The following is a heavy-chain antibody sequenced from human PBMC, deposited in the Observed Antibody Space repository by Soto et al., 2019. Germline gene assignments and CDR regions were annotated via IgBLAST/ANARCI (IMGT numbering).Heavy chain of an antibody. D-gene: IGHD3-22*01. CDR1: GYTFSSYG. Sequence: ASVKVSCKASGYTFSSYGINWVRQAPGQGLEWLGISDYSGDTNYEQTVQGRATMTTDTSTTTAYMELRSLRSDDTAVYYCARVEDYFDSSGYAHWGQGTRVTVSP. CDR3: ARVEDYFDSSGYAH. CDR2: ISDYSGDT. V-gene: IGHV1-18*01. J-gene: IGHJ4*02.